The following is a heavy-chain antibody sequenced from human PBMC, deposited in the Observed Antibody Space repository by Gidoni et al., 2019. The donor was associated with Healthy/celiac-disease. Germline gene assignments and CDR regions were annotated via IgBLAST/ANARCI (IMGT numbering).Heavy chain of an antibody. CDR3: ARRGHVEMATILSGYFDY. J-gene: IGHJ4*02. D-gene: IGHD5-12*01. Sequence: QVQLQQWGAGLLKPSETLSLTCAVYGGSVRGYYWSWIRQPPGKGLEWIGEINQSGSTNYNPSLKSRVTISVDTSKNQFSLKLSSVTAADTAVYYCARRGHVEMATILSGYFDYWGQGTLVTVSS. V-gene: IGHV4-34*01. CDR2: INQSGST. CDR1: GGSVRGYY.